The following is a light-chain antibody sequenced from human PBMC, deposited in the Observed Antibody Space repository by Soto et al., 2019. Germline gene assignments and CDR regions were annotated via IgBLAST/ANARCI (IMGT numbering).Light chain of an antibody. Sequence: QSALTQPASVSGSPGQSITISCTGTSRDVGSYDLVSWYQQLPGKAPKLMIYEASKRPSRISYRFSGSRSDNTASLTISGLQAEDEADYYCCSYAGGSTWVFGGGTKVTVL. V-gene: IGLV2-23*01. J-gene: IGLJ3*02. CDR2: EAS. CDR1: SRDVGSYDL. CDR3: CSYAGGSTWV.